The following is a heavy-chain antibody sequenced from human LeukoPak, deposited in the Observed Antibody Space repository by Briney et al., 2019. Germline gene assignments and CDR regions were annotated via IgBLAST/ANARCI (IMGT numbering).Heavy chain of an antibody. V-gene: IGHV4-59*11. Sequence: SETLSLTCAVSGFTISSHYLSWIRQPPGKGLEWIGYIYYSGSTKYYPSLKTRVPISVETSKNHFSLKLSSVTAADRAVYYCARTVTDYYFMDVWGKGTTVTVSS. CDR3: ARTVTDYYFMDV. D-gene: IGHD1-14*01. J-gene: IGHJ6*03. CDR2: IYYSGST. CDR1: GFTISSHY.